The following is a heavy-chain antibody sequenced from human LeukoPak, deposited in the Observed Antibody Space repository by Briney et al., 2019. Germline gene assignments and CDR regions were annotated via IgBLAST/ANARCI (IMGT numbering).Heavy chain of an antibody. CDR2: IYHSGTT. V-gene: IGHV4-59*01. CDR3: ARYAPGTPGSFHH. D-gene: IGHD3-10*01. J-gene: IGHJ1*01. Sequence: SETLSLTRTVSGSSITSYNWSSFRQPPGKGLEWIGYIYHSGTTNYNPSLKSRVTISVDTSKNQFSLKLSPVSAAVTDVYYCARYAPGTPGSFHHWGQGTLVTVSS. CDR1: GSSITSYN.